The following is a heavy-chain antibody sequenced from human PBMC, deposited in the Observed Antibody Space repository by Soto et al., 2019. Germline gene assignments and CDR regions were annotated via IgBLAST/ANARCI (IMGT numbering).Heavy chain of an antibody. CDR2: IYIGGDT. V-gene: IGHV3-66*01. Sequence: PGGSLRLSCAASRFTVSSNYMSWVRQAPGKGLEWVSVIYIGGDTYYADSVKGRFTISRDNSKNTLYLQMNSLRAEDTAVYYCARGDGYNFWDYWGQGTLVTVSS. CDR3: ARGDGYNFWDY. J-gene: IGHJ4*02. D-gene: IGHD3-3*01. CDR1: RFTVSSNY.